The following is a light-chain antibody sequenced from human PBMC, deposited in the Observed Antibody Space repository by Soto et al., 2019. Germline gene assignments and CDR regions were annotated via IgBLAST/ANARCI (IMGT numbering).Light chain of an antibody. V-gene: IGLV2-14*01. Sequence: QSALTQPASVSGSPGRSITISCTGTSSDVGGYNYVSWYQQHPGKAPKLMIYDVSNRPSGVSNRFSGSKSGNTASLTISGLQAEDEADYYCSSYTSSSTLPGVFGTGTKVTVL. CDR2: DVS. CDR1: SSDVGGYNY. CDR3: SSYTSSSTLPGV. J-gene: IGLJ1*01.